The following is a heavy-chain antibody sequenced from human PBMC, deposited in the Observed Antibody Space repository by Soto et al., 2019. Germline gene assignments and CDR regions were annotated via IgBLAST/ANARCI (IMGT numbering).Heavy chain of an antibody. CDR1: GFTVNNFG. D-gene: IGHD6-19*01. CDR3: AKDVFSGGWYNAFDP. Sequence: QVHLVESGGGVVQPGRSLRLSCAASGFTVNNFGMHWVRQAPGKGPEWVAMISHDGTAKYYADSVKGRFTISRDNSKNTLYLQMNNLRTEDTAVYYCAKDVFSGGWYNAFDPWGQGTLVTVSS. V-gene: IGHV3-30*18. J-gene: IGHJ5*02. CDR2: ISHDGTAK.